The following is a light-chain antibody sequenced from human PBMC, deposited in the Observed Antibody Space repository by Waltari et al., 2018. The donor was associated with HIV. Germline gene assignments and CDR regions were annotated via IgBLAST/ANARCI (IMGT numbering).Light chain of an antibody. CDR1: QSVLYSSNNKNY. CDR3: QQYYSTPRT. CDR2: WAS. Sequence: DIVMTQSPDSLAVSLGERATINCKSSQSVLYSSNNKNYLAWYQQTPGQPPKLLIYWASTRESGVPDRFSGRGSGTDFTLTISSRQAEDVAVYYCQQYYSTPRTFGKGTKVEIK. J-gene: IGKJ1*01. V-gene: IGKV4-1*01.